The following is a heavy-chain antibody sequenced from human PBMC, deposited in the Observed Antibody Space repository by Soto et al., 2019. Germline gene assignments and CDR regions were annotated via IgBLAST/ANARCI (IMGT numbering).Heavy chain of an antibody. Sequence: EVQLVESGGGLVQPGGSLRLSCAASGFTSSSYWIHWVRQAPGKGLVWVSRISNDGSSTNYADSVKGRFTISRDNAKNTVYLQMNSLRAEDTAVYYCARDTYYYDSSDHFSAAACDIWGQGTMVTVSS. V-gene: IGHV3-74*01. J-gene: IGHJ3*02. CDR2: ISNDGSST. CDR3: ARDTYYYDSSDHFSAAACDI. CDR1: GFTSSSYW. D-gene: IGHD3-22*01.